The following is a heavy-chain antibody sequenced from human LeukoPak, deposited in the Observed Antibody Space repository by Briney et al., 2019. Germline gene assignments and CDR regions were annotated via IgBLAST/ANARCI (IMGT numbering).Heavy chain of an antibody. J-gene: IGHJ4*02. Sequence: GGLLRLSCATTGLTSSSYWMSWFRHAPGKGKERRTNKKSNGSKKYYVDSVKGRSTMSKDNAKNSLYLQMISLRAEDTAVYYCARDIEAAGLFLDYWGQGTLVTVSS. V-gene: IGHV3-7*01. CDR1: GLTSSSYW. D-gene: IGHD6-13*01. CDR3: ARDIEAAGLFLDY. CDR2: KKSNGSKK.